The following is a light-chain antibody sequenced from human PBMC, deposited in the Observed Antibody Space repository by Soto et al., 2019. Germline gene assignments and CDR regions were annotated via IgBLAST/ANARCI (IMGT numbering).Light chain of an antibody. CDR1: NDDIGDYNY. CDR3: SSYTNINTRACV. J-gene: IGLJ1*01. CDR2: DVT. V-gene: IGLV2-14*03. Sequence: QSALTQPASVSGSPGQSITISCTGSNDDIGDYNYVSWYQQHPGKAPKLMIYDVTNRPSGVSNRFSGPKSGNTASLTISGLQAEDEAEYYCSSYTNINTRACVFGTGTKVTVL.